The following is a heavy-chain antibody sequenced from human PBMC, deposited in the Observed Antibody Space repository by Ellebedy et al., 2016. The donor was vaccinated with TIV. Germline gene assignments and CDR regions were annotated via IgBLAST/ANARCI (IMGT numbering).Heavy chain of an antibody. V-gene: IGHV3-23*01. CDR1: GFTFSSYD. CDR2: ISGSGGST. CDR3: AKDNEFSSSWYSPVDTFDI. J-gene: IGHJ3*02. D-gene: IGHD6-13*01. Sequence: GGSLRLSXAASGFTFSSYDMSWVRQAPGQGLEWVSAISGSGGSTYYPDSVKGRFTTSRDNSKNTLYLQMRSLRAEDSAVYYCAKDNEFSSSWYSPVDTFDIWGQGTTVTVSS.